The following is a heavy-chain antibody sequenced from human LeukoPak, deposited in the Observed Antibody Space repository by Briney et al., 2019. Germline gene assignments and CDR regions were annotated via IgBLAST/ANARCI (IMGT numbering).Heavy chain of an antibody. J-gene: IGHJ4*02. D-gene: IGHD3-16*01. CDR2: VFYSGTT. CDR3: VRESGDLGKAYDS. Sequence: SETLSLTCNVSGGSISSNKYYWGWLRQPPGKALEWVGSVFYSGTTYYNPSLKSRVIILVDTPKNQFSLTLRSATAADTAVYFCVRESGDLGKAYDSGGQGTRVTVS. CDR1: GGSISSNKYY. V-gene: IGHV4-39*07.